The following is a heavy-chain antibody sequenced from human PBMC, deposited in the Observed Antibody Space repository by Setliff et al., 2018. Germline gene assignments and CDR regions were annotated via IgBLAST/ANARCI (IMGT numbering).Heavy chain of an antibody. D-gene: IGHD3-3*01. CDR2: ISGSGSYI. CDR3: ARDVFDFRTGQGGP. V-gene: IGHV3-21*06. J-gene: IGHJ5*02. CDR1: GFTFRSYS. Sequence: GGSLRLSCVVSGFTFRSYSMHWVRQVPGQGLEWVSSISGSGSYIYYADSVKGRFSISRDNAKNSLSLQMNGLRAEDTSVYYCARDVFDFRTGQGGPWGQGTRVTVSS.